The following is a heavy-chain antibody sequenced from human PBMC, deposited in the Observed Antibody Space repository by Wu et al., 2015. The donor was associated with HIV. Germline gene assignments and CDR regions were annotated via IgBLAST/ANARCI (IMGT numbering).Heavy chain of an antibody. CDR1: GYTFNQQL. V-gene: IGHV1-46*02. Sequence: QVQLVQSRAGVRSPGLSQGLLQTFGYTFNQQLLTLGGRQAPGQGPEWLGVINPRTDSTTYAQSFEARLTIARDTSKNTIYMELSGLKSEDTAKYFCARERVDYDSAGYRAHRGYYFDYWGQGTLVIVSS. J-gene: IGHJ4*02. CDR2: INPRTDST. D-gene: IGHD3-22*01. CDR3: ARERVDYDSAGYRAHRGYYFDY.